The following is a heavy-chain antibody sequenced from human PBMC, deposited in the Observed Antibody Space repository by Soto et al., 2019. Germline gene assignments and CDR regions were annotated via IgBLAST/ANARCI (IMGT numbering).Heavy chain of an antibody. CDR2: IYYSGRT. CDR1: CGSISSGGYY. Sequence: QVQLQEARPGLVKPSQTLSLTCTVSCGSISSGGYYWSWIRQHPGKGLEWIGYIYYSGRTYYNPCIKSRVTLSVETSKNQFSLKLSSVTAADTAVYYCARDKYSRSAFDIWGQGTMVTVSS. J-gene: IGHJ3*02. D-gene: IGHD6-6*01. V-gene: IGHV4-31*03. CDR3: ARDKYSRSAFDI.